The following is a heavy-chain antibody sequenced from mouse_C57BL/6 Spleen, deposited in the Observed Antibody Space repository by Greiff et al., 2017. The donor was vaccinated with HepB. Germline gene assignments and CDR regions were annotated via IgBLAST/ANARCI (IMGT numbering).Heavy chain of an antibody. D-gene: IGHD1-1*01. CDR2: IDPNSGGT. CDR3: ARSPHYYGSSYYAMDY. J-gene: IGHJ4*01. CDR1: GYNFTSYW. V-gene: IGHV1-72*01. Sequence: VQLQQPGAELVKPGASVKLSCKASGYNFTSYWMHWVKQRPGRGLEWIGRIDPNSGGTKYNEKFKSKATLTVDKPSSTADMQLSSLTSEDSAVYYCARSPHYYGSSYYAMDYWGQGTSVTVSS.